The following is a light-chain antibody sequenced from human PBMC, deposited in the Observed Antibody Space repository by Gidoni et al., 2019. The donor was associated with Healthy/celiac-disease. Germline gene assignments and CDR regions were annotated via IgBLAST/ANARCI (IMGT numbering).Light chain of an antibody. J-gene: IGKJ1*01. CDR1: QSLLHSNGYNY. V-gene: IGKV2-28*01. CDR3: MQALQTPWT. CDR2: LGS. Sequence: DIVMTQYPLSLPVTPGEPASISCMSSQSLLHSNGYNYLDWYLQKPGQSPQLLIYLGSNRASGVPDRFSGSGSCTDFTLKISRVEAEDVGVYYCMQALQTPWTFGQGTKVEIK.